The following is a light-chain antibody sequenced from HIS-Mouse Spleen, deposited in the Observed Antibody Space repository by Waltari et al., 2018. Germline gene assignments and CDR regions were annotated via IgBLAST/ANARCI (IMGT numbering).Light chain of an antibody. Sequence: QSALTQPASVSGSPGQSITISCTGPRSDVGSYNLVSWYQQHPGKAPKLMIYEGSKRPSGVSNRFSGSKSGNTASLTISGLQAEDEADYYCCSYAGSSTFGVFGGGTKLTVL. J-gene: IGLJ3*02. CDR2: EGS. CDR3: CSYAGSSTFGV. CDR1: RSDVGSYNL. V-gene: IGLV2-23*03.